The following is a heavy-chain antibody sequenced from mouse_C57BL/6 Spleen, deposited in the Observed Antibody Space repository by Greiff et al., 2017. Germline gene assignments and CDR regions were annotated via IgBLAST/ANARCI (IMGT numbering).Heavy chain of an antibody. V-gene: IGHV5-4*01. D-gene: IGHD1-2*01. CDR2: ISDGGSYT. J-gene: IGHJ2*01. CDR1: GFTFSSYA. Sequence: DVKLVESGGGLVKPGGSLKLSCAASGFTFSSYAMSWVRQTPEKRLEWVATISDGGSYTYYPDNVKGRFTISRDNAKNNLYLQMSHLKSEDTALYYCAREGTFTTADYWGQGTTLTVSS. CDR3: AREGTFTTADY.